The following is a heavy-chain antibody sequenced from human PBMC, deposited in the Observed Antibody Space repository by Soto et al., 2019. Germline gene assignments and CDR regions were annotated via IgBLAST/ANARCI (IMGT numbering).Heavy chain of an antibody. D-gene: IGHD6-6*01. CDR1: GYTFTGYD. J-gene: IGHJ4*02. CDR3: ARDPMERYSSSSYQGY. Sequence: GTSVKVSCTASGYTFTGYDMHWVRQAPGQGLEWMGWINPNSGGTNYAQKFQGRVTMTRDTSISTAYMELSRLRSDDTAVYYCARDPMERYSSSSYQGYWRKVTPVTHSS. CDR2: INPNSGGT. V-gene: IGHV1-2*02.